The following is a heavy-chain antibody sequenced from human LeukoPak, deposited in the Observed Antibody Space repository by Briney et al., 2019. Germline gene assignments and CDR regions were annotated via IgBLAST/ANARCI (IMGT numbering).Heavy chain of an antibody. J-gene: IGHJ4*02. CDR3: ARVGDCSGGSCSARKASRWLPEDY. CDR1: GYTFTSYY. Sequence: ASVKVSCKASGYTFTSYYMHWVRQAPGQGLEWMGIINPSGGSTSYAQKFQGRVTMTRDTSTSTVYMELSSLRSEDTAVYYCARVGDCSGGSCSARKASRWLPEDYWGQGTLVTVSS. CDR2: INPSGGST. D-gene: IGHD2-15*01. V-gene: IGHV1-46*03.